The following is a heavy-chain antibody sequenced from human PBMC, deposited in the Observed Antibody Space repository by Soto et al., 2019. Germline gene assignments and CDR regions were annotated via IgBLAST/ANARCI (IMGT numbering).Heavy chain of an antibody. CDR1: GYTFTSYD. D-gene: IGHD1-26*01. CDR3: VRVDGRFYFDY. Sequence: ASVKVSCKASGYTFTSYDINWVRQATGQGLEWMGWMNPNSGNTGYAQKLQGRVTMTTDTSTSTAYMELRSLKTEDTAVYYCVRVDGRFYFDYWGQGTLVTVSS. V-gene: IGHV1-8*01. J-gene: IGHJ4*02. CDR2: MNPNSGNT.